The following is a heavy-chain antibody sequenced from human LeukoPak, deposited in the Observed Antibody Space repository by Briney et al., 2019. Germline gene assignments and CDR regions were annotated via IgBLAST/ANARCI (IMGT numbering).Heavy chain of an antibody. CDR2: INPNSGGT. V-gene: IGHV1-2*02. CDR1: GYTFTGYY. CDR3: ARDRYSNVGSTFDY. D-gene: IGHD4-11*01. Sequence: GASVQVSCKASGYTFTGYYMHWVRQAPGQGLEWMGWINPNSGGTNYAQKFQGRVIMTRDTSISTAYMELSRLRSDDTAVYYCARDRYSNVGSTFDYWGQGTLVTVSS. J-gene: IGHJ4*02.